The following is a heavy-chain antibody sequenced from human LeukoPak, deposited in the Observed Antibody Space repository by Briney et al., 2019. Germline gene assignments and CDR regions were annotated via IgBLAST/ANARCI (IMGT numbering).Heavy chain of an antibody. J-gene: IGHJ5*02. CDR3: ARMGFDFWSGSGFDP. D-gene: IGHD3-3*01. V-gene: IGHV4-4*07. CDR2: IYTSGST. CDR1: GGSISSYY. Sequence: PSETLSLTCTVSGGSISSYYWSWIRQPAGKGLEWIGRIYTSGSTNYNPSLKSRVTMSVDTSKNQFSLKLSSVTAADTAVYYCARMGFDFWSGSGFDPWGQGTLVTVSS.